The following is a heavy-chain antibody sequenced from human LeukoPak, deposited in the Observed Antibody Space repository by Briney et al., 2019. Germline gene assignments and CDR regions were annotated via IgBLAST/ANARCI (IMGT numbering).Heavy chain of an antibody. Sequence: GESLKISCKGSGYRFPNYWIGWVRQMSGKGLEWMGVIFPGGSDARYNPSFEGHVTMSVDKSIDTAFLQWSSLKASDTAIYYCARHLVGHPYSAFEVWGQGTMLTVSS. CDR1: GYRFPNYW. CDR2: IFPGGSDA. CDR3: ARHLVGHPYSAFEV. J-gene: IGHJ3*01. D-gene: IGHD2-15*01. V-gene: IGHV5-51*01.